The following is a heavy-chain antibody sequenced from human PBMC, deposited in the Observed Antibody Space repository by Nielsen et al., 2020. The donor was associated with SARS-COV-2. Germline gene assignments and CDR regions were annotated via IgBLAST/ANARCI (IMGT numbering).Heavy chain of an antibody. Sequence: VRQMPGKGLEWVSRISGSDSRTSYADSVKGRFTISRDNSKNTLYLQMNSLRAEDTAVYYCAKDEGILGATRKNYYYYYYMDVWGNGTAVTVSS. D-gene: IGHD1-26*01. CDR2: ISGSDSRT. V-gene: IGHV3-23*01. CDR3: AKDEGILGATRKNYYYYYYMDV. J-gene: IGHJ6*03.